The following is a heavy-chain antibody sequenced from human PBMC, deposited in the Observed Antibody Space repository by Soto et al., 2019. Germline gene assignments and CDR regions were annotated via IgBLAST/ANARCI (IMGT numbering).Heavy chain of an antibody. CDR2: INHSGST. Sequence: SLTCAVYGGSFSGYYWSWIRQPPGKGLEWIGEINHSGSTNYNPSLKSRVTISVDTSKNQFSLKLSSVTAADTAVYYCARRGSGWYGNYFDYWGQGTLVTVSS. J-gene: IGHJ4*02. D-gene: IGHD6-19*01. V-gene: IGHV4-34*01. CDR1: GGSFSGYY. CDR3: ARRGSGWYGNYFDY.